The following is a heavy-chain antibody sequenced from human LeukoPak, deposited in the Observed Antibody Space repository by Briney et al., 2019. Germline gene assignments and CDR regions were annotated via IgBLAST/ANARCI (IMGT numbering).Heavy chain of an antibody. J-gene: IGHJ5*02. CDR3: ARGLLWFGRAARGGNWFDP. V-gene: IGHV4-39*07. D-gene: IGHD3-10*01. CDR1: GGSISGSSYY. CDR2: INHSGST. Sequence: SETLSLTCTVSGGSISGSSYYWSWIRQPPGKGLEWIGEINHSGSTNYNPSLKSRVTISVDTSKNQFSLKLSSVTAADTAVYYCARGLLWFGRAARGGNWFDPWGQGTLVTVSS.